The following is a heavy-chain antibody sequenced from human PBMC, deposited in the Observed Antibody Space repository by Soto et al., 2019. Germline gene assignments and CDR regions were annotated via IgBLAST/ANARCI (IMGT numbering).Heavy chain of an antibody. Sequence: SETLSLTCSVSGGPISSTPYYWGWIRQPPGKGLEWLGTIYYSGTTSYNPSLKSRVIISVDTSNNQFFLKLRSVTAADTAVYYCARHRQYYDTSGYQQRYFDYWDQGTQVTVSS. CDR3: ARHRQYYDTSGYQQRYFDY. V-gene: IGHV4-39*01. D-gene: IGHD3-22*01. CDR2: IYYSGTT. CDR1: GGPISSTPYY. J-gene: IGHJ4*02.